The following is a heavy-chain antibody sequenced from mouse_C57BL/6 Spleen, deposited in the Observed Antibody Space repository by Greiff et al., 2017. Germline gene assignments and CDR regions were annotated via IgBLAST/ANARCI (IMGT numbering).Heavy chain of an antibody. CDR1: GFTFSSYA. V-gene: IGHV5-4*01. CDR3: ATEITTEYWYYFDY. Sequence: EVKVVESGGGLVKPGGSLKLSCAATGFTFSSYAMSWVRQTPEKRLEWVATISAGGSYTNYPDNVKGRFTISRDNAKNNLYLQMSHLTSEDTAMYYCATEITTEYWYYFDYWGQGTTLTVSS. J-gene: IGHJ2*01. D-gene: IGHD2-4*01. CDR2: ISAGGSYT.